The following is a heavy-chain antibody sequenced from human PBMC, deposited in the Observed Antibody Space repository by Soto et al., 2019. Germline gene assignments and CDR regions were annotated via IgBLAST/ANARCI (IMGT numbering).Heavy chain of an antibody. CDR1: GFTLSNNE. D-gene: IGHD6-6*01. J-gene: IGHJ4*02. CDR2: ISSSGYTI. CDR3: AKDRTIASRNFDS. V-gene: IGHV3-48*03. Sequence: GGSLRLSCAASGFTLSNNEMNWVRQAPGKGLEWVSYISSSGYTIHYADSVKGRFTISRDNAKNSLYLQMNSLRAEDTAVYYCAKDRTIASRNFDSWGQGALVTVSS.